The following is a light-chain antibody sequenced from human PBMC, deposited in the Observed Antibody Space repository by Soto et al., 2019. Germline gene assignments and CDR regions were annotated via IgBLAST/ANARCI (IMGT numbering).Light chain of an antibody. Sequence: QAVVTQPPSVSGAPGQRDTISCTGSSSNIGAGYDVHWYQQLPGTAPKLLIYGNSNRPSGVPDRFSGSKSGTSASLAITGLRAEDEADYYCQSYDSSLSGWVFGGGTKLTVL. J-gene: IGLJ3*02. CDR2: GNS. V-gene: IGLV1-40*01. CDR1: SSNIGAGYD. CDR3: QSYDSSLSGWV.